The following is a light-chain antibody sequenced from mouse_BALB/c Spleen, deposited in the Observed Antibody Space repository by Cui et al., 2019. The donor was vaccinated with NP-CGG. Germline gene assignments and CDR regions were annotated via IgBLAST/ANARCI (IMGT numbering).Light chain of an antibody. CDR1: TGAVTTSNY. J-gene: IGLJ1*01. Sequence: AVVTQESALTTSPGETVTLTCRSSTGAVTTSNYANWVQEKPDHLFTGLIGGTNNRVPGVPARLSGSLIGDKAALTITGAQTEDEAIYFCALWYSNHWVFGGGTKLTVL. CDR2: GTN. V-gene: IGLV1*01. CDR3: ALWYSNHWV.